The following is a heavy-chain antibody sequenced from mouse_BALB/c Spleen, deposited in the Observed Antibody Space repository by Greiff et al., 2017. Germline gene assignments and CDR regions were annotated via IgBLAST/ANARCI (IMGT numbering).Heavy chain of an antibody. J-gene: IGHJ3*01. D-gene: IGHD6-1*01. CDR2: ISSGSSTI. CDR1: GFTFSSFG. CDR3: ATPLD. Sequence: EVKLQESGGGLVQPGGSRKLSCAASGFTFSSFGMHWVRQAPEKGLEWVAYISSGSSTIYYADTVKGRFTISRDNPKNTLFLQMTSLRSEDTAMYYCATPLDWGQGTLVTVSA. V-gene: IGHV5-17*02.